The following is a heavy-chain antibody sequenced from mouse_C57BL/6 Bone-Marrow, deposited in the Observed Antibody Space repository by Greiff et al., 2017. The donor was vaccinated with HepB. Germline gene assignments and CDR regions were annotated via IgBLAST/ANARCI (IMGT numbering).Heavy chain of an antibody. Sequence: EVKLEESGGGLVQPGGSLKLSCAASGFTFSDYYMYWVRQTPEKRLEWVAYISNGGGSTYYPDTVKGRFTISRDNAKNTLYLQMSRLKSEDTAMYYCARRGRITTDFDYWGQGTTLTVSS. CDR3: ARRGRITTDFDY. CDR2: ISNGGGST. V-gene: IGHV5-12*01. D-gene: IGHD2-4*01. CDR1: GFTFSDYY. J-gene: IGHJ2*01.